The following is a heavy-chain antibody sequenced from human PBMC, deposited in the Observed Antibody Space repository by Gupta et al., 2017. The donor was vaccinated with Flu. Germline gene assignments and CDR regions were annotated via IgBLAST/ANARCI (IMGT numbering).Heavy chain of an antibody. Sequence: IRQPPGKGLKWVGSMAYSGSYSYSPSLKSRVTIFLDTSKNQISLKLSSVTAADASVYYCARLEYSRSPLLQHWGQGTLVTMPS. D-gene: IGHD6-13*01. CDR3: ARLEYSRSPLLQH. J-gene: IGHJ1*01. CDR2: MAYSGSY. V-gene: IGHV4-39*01.